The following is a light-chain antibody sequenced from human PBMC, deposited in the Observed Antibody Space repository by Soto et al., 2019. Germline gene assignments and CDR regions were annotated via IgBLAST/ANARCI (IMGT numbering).Light chain of an antibody. CDR2: AAS. J-gene: IGKJ2*01. Sequence: DIQLTQSPSFLSASVGDRVTITCRASQGISDYLAWYQQKPGKAPKVLIYAASTSQSGVPSRFSGSGSGTEFTLTISSLQPEDFATYYCQQLNSLYTFGQGTKLEIK. V-gene: IGKV1-9*01. CDR1: QGISDY. CDR3: QQLNSLYT.